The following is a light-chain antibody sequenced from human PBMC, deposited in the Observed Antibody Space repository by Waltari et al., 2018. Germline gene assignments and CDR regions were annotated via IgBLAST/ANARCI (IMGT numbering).Light chain of an antibody. J-gene: IGLJ2*01. CDR2: EDN. CDR3: QSYDRSTVI. CDR1: SGRIASNY. Sequence: NFILTQPHSVSASPGKTITISCTRSSGRIASNYVQWYRQRPGSAPTTLINEDNQRAAGVPYRFSGSIDYSPNSAFLTISTLKTEDEADYYCQSYDRSTVIFGGGTKLTVL. V-gene: IGLV6-57*03.